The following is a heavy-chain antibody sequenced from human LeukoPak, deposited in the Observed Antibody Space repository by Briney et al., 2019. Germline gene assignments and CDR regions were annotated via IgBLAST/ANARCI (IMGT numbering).Heavy chain of an antibody. D-gene: IGHD3-10*01. V-gene: IGHV3-43*01. CDR2: IRFDGLST. CDR3: AKNGTGSDWFFDL. J-gene: IGHJ2*01. CDR1: GLNFDDYT. Sequence: TGGSLRLSYAASGLNFDDYTMHWVRHAPGKGLEWVSLIRFDGLSTFYADSVKGRFTISRDNSKNSLFLQMNSLRTEDTAFYYCAKNGTGSDWFFDLWGRGTLVTVSS.